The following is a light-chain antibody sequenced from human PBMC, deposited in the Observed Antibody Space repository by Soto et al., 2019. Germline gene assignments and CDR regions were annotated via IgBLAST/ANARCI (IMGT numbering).Light chain of an antibody. CDR3: SSYTTTITV. CDR1: SSDVGTYKY. V-gene: IGLV2-14*01. CDR2: EVS. J-gene: IGLJ3*02. Sequence: QSALTQPASVSGSPGQSITISCTGTSSDVGTYKYVSWYQQHPGKAPKLMIYEVSNRPSGVSSRFSGSKSGNTASLTISGLQAEDEADYFCSSYTTTITVFGGGTKLTVL.